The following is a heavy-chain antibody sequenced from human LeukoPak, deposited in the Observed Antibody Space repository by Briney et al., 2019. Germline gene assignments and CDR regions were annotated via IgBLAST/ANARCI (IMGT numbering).Heavy chain of an antibody. CDR1: GYTFTGYY. J-gene: IGHJ5*02. CDR3: AMGSDFWSGYYGYGYWFDP. Sequence: ASVKVSCKASGYTFTGYYMHWVRQAPGQGLEWMGWINPNSGGTNYAQKFQGRVTMTRDMSTSTVYMELSSLRSEDTAVYYCAMGSDFWSGYYGYGYWFDPWGQGTLVTVSS. D-gene: IGHD3-3*01. CDR2: INPNSGGT. V-gene: IGHV1-2*02.